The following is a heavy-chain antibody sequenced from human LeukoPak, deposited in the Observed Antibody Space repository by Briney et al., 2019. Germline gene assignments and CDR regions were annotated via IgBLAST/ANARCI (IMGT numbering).Heavy chain of an antibody. CDR3: AIRKSGNAIDY. CDR1: GFTVSSNY. J-gene: IGHJ4*02. CDR2: ISGSGGST. V-gene: IGHV3-23*01. D-gene: IGHD5-12*01. Sequence: PGGSLRLSCAASGFTVSSNYMSWVRQAPGKGLEWVSAISGSGGSTYYADSVKGRFTISRDKSKNTLYLQMNSLRAEDTAVYYCAIRKSGNAIDYWGQGTPVTVSS.